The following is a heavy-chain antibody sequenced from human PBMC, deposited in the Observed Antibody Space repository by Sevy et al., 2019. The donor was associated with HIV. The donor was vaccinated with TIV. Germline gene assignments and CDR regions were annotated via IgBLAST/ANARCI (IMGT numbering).Heavy chain of an antibody. CDR1: GDFVRSHS. CDR2: IYDSKDT. CDR3: AREEVSGMDV. J-gene: IGHJ6*02. V-gene: IGHV4-59*02. Sequence: SETLSLTCTVSGDFVRSHSWYWIRQAPGKGLEWIGNIYDSKDTKYNPSFNSRVTISADESKNHVSLKLRSVTAADTAVYYCAREEVSGMDVWGQGTTVTVSS.